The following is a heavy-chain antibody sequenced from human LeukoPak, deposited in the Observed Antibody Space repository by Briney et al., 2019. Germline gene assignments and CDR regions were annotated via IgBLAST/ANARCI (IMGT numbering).Heavy chain of an antibody. CDR2: INPNSGGT. D-gene: IGHD2-2*01. CDR1: GYTFTGYF. CDR3: ARGPRIYCSSTSCHAGPFDP. Sequence: ASVKVSCKASGYTFTGYFMNWVRQAPGQGLEWMGWINPNSGGTNYAQKFQGRVTMTRDTSISTAYMELSKLRSDDAAVYYCARGPRIYCSSTSCHAGPFDPWGQGTLVTVSS. V-gene: IGHV1-2*02. J-gene: IGHJ5*02.